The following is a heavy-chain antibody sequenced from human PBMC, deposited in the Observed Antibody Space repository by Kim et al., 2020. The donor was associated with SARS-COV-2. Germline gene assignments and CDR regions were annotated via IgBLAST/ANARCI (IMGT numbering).Heavy chain of an antibody. Sequence: SQTLSLTCAISGDSISSNSATWNWIRQSPSRGLEWLGRTYYRSKWYSYYAASVKSRITINPDTSKNQFSLQMNSVTPEDTAVYYCARDYYYGSGSHDAFDIWGQGTVVTVSS. CDR1: GDSISSNSAT. D-gene: IGHD3-10*01. CDR2: TYYRSKWYS. CDR3: ARDYYYGSGSHDAFDI. V-gene: IGHV6-1*01. J-gene: IGHJ3*02.